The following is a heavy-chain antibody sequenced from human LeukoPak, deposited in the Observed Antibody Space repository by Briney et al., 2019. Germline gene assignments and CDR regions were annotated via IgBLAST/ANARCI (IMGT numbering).Heavy chain of an antibody. J-gene: IGHJ4*02. CDR3: ASAHDYGDPADY. CDR1: GFTFSDYY. CDR2: ISSSGSTI. Sequence: GGSLRLSCAASGFTFSDYYMSWIRQAPGKGLEWVSYISSSGSTIYYADSVKGRFTISRDNAKNSLYLQMDSLRAEDTAVYYCASAHDYGDPADYWGQGTLVTVSS. D-gene: IGHD4-17*01. V-gene: IGHV3-11*01.